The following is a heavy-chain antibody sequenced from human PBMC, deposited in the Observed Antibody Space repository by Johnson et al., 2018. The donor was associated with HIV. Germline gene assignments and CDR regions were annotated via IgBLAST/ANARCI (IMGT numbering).Heavy chain of an antibody. V-gene: IGHV3-30-3*01. CDR2: ISFDGSNE. CDR3: ARAYNYPI. CDR1: EFTFSKYA. Sequence: QVQLVESGGGVVQPGGSLRLSCAASEFTFSKYAMSWVRQAPGKGLEWVAIISFDGSNEYYADSVKGRFTISRDNFKNTLFLQMNSLRVEDTAVYYCARAYNYPIWGQGTMVTVSS. J-gene: IGHJ3*02. D-gene: IGHD1-1*01.